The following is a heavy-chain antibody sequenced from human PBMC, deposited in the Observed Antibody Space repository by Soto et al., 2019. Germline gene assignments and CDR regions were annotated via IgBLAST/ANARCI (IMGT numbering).Heavy chain of an antibody. CDR1: GGTFSSYA. Sequence: QVQLVQSGAEVKKPGSSVKVSCKASGGTFSSYAISWVRQAPGQGLEWMGGIIPIFGTANYAQKFQGRVTITADESTSTAYMELSSLRSDDTAVYYCARGRTVTTNYYYYYGMDVWGQGTTVTVSS. CDR2: IIPIFGTA. CDR3: ARGRTVTTNYYYYYGMDV. J-gene: IGHJ6*02. D-gene: IGHD4-4*01. V-gene: IGHV1-69*01.